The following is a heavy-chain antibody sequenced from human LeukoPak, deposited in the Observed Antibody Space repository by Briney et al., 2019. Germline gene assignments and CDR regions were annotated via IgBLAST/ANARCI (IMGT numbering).Heavy chain of an antibody. CDR3: ARATYYYDGYFDL. D-gene: IGHD3-22*01. J-gene: IGHJ2*01. CDR1: GGSIGSYY. V-gene: IGHV4-59*12. CDR2: IYYSGRT. Sequence: SETLSLTCTVSGGSIGSYYWSWIRQPPGKGLEWIGYIYYSGRTNYNPSLKSRVTISVDTSKNQFSLKLSSVTAADTAVYYCARATYYYDGYFDLWGRGTLVTVSS.